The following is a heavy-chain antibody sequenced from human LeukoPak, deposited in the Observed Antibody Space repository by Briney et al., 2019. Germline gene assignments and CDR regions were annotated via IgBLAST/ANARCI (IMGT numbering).Heavy chain of an antibody. J-gene: IGHJ6*03. V-gene: IGHV1-69*05. Sequence: ASVEVSCKASGGTFSSYAISWVRQAPGQGLEWMGGIIPIFGTANYAQKFQGRVTITTDESTSTAYMELSSLRSEDTAVYYCARDYYGSGYRYFYYMDVWGKGTTVTVSS. CDR2: IIPIFGTA. D-gene: IGHD3-10*01. CDR3: ARDYYGSGYRYFYYMDV. CDR1: GGTFSSYA.